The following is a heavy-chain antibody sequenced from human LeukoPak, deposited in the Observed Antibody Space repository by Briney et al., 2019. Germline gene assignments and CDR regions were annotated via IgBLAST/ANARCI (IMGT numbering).Heavy chain of an antibody. CDR1: GDSIISNIYW. CDR2: TFYTGRT. J-gene: IGHJ3*01. CDR3: ARRRHNFDFYDV. Sequence: SETLPLTCTVSGDSIISNIYWWDWVRLPPGKGLEWIGATFYTGRTFYSPSLKSRVTISVDTSKNQFSLDLSSATAADTAVYYCARRRHNFDFYDVWGQGTRVTVSS. V-gene: IGHV4-39*01. D-gene: IGHD3/OR15-3a*01.